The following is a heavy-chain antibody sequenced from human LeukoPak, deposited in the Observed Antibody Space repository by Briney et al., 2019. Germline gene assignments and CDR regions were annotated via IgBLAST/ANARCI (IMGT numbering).Heavy chain of an antibody. V-gene: IGHV3-21*01. CDR3: ARAAAAGIGYYYMDV. Sequence: GGSLRLSCAASGFTFSSFSMNWVRQAPGKGLEWVSSISSSSSYIYYVDSVKGRFTISRDNAKNSLYLQMNSLRAEDTAVYYCARAAAAGIGYYYMDVWGKGTTVTVSS. CDR2: ISSSSSYI. D-gene: IGHD6-13*01. J-gene: IGHJ6*03. CDR1: GFTFSSFS.